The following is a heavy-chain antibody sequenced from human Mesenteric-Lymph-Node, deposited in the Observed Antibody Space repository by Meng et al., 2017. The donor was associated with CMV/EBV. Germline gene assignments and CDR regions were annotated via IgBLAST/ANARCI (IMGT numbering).Heavy chain of an antibody. D-gene: IGHD3-22*01. V-gene: IGHV3-66*02. Sequence: GESLKISCAASGFTFNNYAMNWVRQAPGKGLEWVSVIYSGGSTYYADSVKGRFTISRDNSKNTLYLQMNSLRAEDTAVYYCARDPGYFIDYWGQGTLVTVSS. CDR1: GFTFNNYA. J-gene: IGHJ4*02. CDR3: ARDPGYFIDY. CDR2: IYSGGST.